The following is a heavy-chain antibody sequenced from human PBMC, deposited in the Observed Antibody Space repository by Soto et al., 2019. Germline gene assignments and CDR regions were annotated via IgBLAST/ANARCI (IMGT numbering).Heavy chain of an antibody. CDR3: ASQTGATGNYYCGMDV. CDR2: IIPIFGTA. J-gene: IGHJ6*02. V-gene: IGHV1-69*12. CDR1: GGTFSRYG. D-gene: IGHD1-1*01. Sequence: QVQLVQSGAEVKKPGSSVTVSCKAYGGTFSRYGISWVRQAPGQGLEWMGGIIPIFGTANYAQKYQGRVTITADESTSTGYMELSSLRSEDTAVYYCASQTGATGNYYCGMDVWGQGTTVHVSS.